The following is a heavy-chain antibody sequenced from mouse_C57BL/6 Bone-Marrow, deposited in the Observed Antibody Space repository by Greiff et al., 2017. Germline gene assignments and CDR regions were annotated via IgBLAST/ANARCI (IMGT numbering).Heavy chain of an antibody. Sequence: VQLQQPGAELVKPGASVKLSCKASGYTFTSYWMHWVKQRPGQGLEWIGMIHPNSGSTNYNEKFKSKATLTVDKSSSTAYMQLSSLTSEDSAVYYCARRYSSSWFAYWGQGTLVTVSA. D-gene: IGHD1-1*01. CDR1: GYTFTSYW. CDR3: ARRYSSSWFAY. J-gene: IGHJ3*01. CDR2: IHPNSGST. V-gene: IGHV1-64*01.